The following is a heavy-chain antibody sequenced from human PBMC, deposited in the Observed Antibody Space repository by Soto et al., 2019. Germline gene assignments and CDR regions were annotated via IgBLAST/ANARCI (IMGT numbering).Heavy chain of an antibody. D-gene: IGHD3-3*01. V-gene: IGHV1-2*04. CDR3: ARAPHFWSGYSGGYGMDV. CDR1: GYTFTGYY. Sequence: QVQLVQSGAEVKKPGASVKVSCKASGYTFTGYYMHWGRQAPGQGLEWMGWINPNSGGTNHAQKFQGWVIMTRDTSISTAYMELSRLRSDDTAVYYCARAPHFWSGYSGGYGMDVWGQGTTVTVSS. CDR2: INPNSGGT. J-gene: IGHJ6*02.